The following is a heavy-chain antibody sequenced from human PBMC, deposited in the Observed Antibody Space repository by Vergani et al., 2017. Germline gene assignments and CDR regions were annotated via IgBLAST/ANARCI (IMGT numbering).Heavy chain of an antibody. J-gene: IGHJ4*02. V-gene: IGHV4-30-4*01. CDR3: ARHSSRYCSSTSFYTNY. D-gene: IGHD2-2*02. CDR2: IYYSGST. Sequence: QVQLQESGPGLVKTSQTLSLTCTVSGGSLSSGDYYWSWIRQPPGKGLEWIGYIYYSGSTYYNPSLKSRVTRSVDTSKNQFSLKLSSVTAADTAVYYCARHSSRYCSSTSFYTNYWGQGTLVTGSS. CDR1: GGSLSSGDYY.